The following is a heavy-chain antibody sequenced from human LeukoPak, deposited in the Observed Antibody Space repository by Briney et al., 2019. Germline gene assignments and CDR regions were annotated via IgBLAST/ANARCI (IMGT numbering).Heavy chain of an antibody. CDR2: ISWNSGSI. V-gene: IGHV3-9*01. CDR1: GFTFDDYA. CDR3: AADGQSDSSGYYPQPPQFQH. D-gene: IGHD3-22*01. Sequence: PGGSLRLSCAASGFTFDDYAMHWVRQAPGKGLEWVSGISWNSGSIGYADSVKGRFTISRDNSKNTLYLQMNSLRAEDTAVYYCAADGQSDSSGYYPQPPQFQHWGQGTLVTVSS. J-gene: IGHJ1*01.